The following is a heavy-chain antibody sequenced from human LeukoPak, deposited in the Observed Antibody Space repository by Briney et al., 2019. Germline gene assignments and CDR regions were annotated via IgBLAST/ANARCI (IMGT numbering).Heavy chain of an antibody. Sequence: PGGSLRLSCSASGFTFSSYWMSGVRQAPGKGLEWVAKIKQDGGEKDYVDSVRGRFTISRDNAKNSLYLQMDSLRVEDTAVYYCARVRGGYCSSTSCATAEDYWGQGTLVTVSS. V-gene: IGHV3-7*01. CDR1: GFTFSSYW. CDR2: IKQDGGEK. J-gene: IGHJ4*02. D-gene: IGHD2-2*01. CDR3: ARVRGGYCSSTSCATAEDY.